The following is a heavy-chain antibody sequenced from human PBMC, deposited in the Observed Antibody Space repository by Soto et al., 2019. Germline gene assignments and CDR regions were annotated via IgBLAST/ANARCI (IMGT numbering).Heavy chain of an antibody. CDR1: GYSFTSYW. CDR3: ARPLYYYDSSGYYYYGMDV. V-gene: IGHV5-51*01. CDR2: IYPGDSDT. Sequence: LGESLKISCKGSGYSFTSYWIGWVRQMPGKGLEWMGIIYPGDSDTRYSPSFQGQVTISADKSISTAYLQWSSLKASDTAMYYCARPLYYYDSSGYYYYGMDVWGQGTTVTVSS. J-gene: IGHJ6*02. D-gene: IGHD3-22*01.